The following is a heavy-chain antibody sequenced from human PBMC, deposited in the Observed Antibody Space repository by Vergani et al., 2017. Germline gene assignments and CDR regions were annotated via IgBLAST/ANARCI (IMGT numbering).Heavy chain of an antibody. CDR3: ARDLSDFWSGYRENYYYMDV. V-gene: IGHV3-7*01. CDR1: GFTFSTYW. CDR2: IKYDGSEK. J-gene: IGHJ6*03. D-gene: IGHD3-3*01. Sequence: EVQLVESGGVLVQPGGSLRLSCAASGFTFSTYWMTWVRQAPGKGLEWVANIKYDGSEKSYVDSVKGRFTISRDNAKNSLYLQMNSLRAEDTAVYCCARDLSDFWSGYRENYYYMDVWGKGTTVTVSS.